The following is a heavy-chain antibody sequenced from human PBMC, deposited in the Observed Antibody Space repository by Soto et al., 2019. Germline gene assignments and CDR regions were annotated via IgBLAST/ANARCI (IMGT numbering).Heavy chain of an antibody. J-gene: IGHJ4*02. V-gene: IGHV4-59*01. D-gene: IGHD1-26*01. CDR3: ARDGSGGSYYPYYFHY. Sequence: SETLSLTCTVSGGSISSYYWSWIRQPPGKGLEWIGYIYYSGSTNYNPSLKSRVTISVDTSKNQFSLKLSSVTAADTAVYYCARDGSGGSYYPYYFHYCGQGTLVTVSS. CDR2: IYYSGST. CDR1: GGSISSYY.